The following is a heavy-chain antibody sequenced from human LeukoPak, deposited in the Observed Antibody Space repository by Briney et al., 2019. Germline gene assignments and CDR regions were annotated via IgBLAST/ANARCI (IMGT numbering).Heavy chain of an antibody. Sequence: ASVKVSCKASGYTFTSYDINWVRQATGQGLEWMGWMNPNSGNTGYAQKFQGRVPMTRNTSISTAYMELSSLRSEDTAVYYCARGPATVTTWGVDYWGQGTLVTVSS. D-gene: IGHD4-17*01. J-gene: IGHJ4*02. V-gene: IGHV1-8*01. CDR1: GYTFTSYD. CDR2: MNPNSGNT. CDR3: ARGPATVTTWGVDY.